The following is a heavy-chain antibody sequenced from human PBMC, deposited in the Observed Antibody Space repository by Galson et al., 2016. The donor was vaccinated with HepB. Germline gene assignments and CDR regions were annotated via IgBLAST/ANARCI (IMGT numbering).Heavy chain of an antibody. CDR1: GGTFSSYA. J-gene: IGHJ6*02. V-gene: IGHV1-69*13. CDR3: AGGMAAVAGTSFYYYYGMDV. CDR2: IIPISGAP. D-gene: IGHD6-19*01. Sequence: SVKVSCKASGGTFSSYAISWVRQAPGQGLEWMGGIIPISGAPNYAQNFQGRVTIDADESTSTAYMELSSLRFEDTAIYYCAGGMAAVAGTSFYYYYGMDVWGQGTKVTVSS.